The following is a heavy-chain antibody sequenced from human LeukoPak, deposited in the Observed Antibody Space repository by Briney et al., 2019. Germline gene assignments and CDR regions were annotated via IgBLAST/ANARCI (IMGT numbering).Heavy chain of an antibody. D-gene: IGHD3-3*01. CDR2: IYHSGST. CDR1: GGSISSGGYS. CDR3: ARSSIFGVVTLFDY. J-gene: IGHJ4*02. Sequence: SQTLSLTCAVSGGSISSGGYSWSWIRQPPGKGLEWIGYIYHSGSTYYNPSLKSRVTMSVDRSKSQFSLKLSSVTAADTAVYYCARSSIFGVVTLFDYWGQGTLVTVSS. V-gene: IGHV4-30-2*01.